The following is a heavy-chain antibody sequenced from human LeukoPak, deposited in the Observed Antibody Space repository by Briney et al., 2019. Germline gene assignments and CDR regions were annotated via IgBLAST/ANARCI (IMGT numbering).Heavy chain of an antibody. CDR2: IYYSGST. CDR3: VRVAVLTGTTGDY. D-gene: IGHD1-7*01. V-gene: IGHV4-59*12. CDR1: GGSISSYY. Sequence: SETLSLTCTVSGGSISSYYWSWIRQPPGKGLEWIGYIYYSGSTNYNPSLKSRVTISVDTSKNQFSLKLSSVTAADTAVYYCVRVAVLTGTTGDYWGQGTLVTVSS. J-gene: IGHJ4*02.